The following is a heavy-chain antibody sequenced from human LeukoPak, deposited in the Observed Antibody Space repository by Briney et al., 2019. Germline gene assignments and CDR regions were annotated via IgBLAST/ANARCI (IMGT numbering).Heavy chain of an antibody. V-gene: IGHV4-30-2*01. CDR1: GGSISSSTYY. CDR2: IYHSGST. D-gene: IGHD3-22*01. Sequence: SETLSLTCTVSGGSISSSTYYWGWVRQPPGKGLEWIGYIYHSGSTYYNPSLKSRVTISVDRSKNQFSLKLSSVTAVDTAVYYCARGRNYYDSSGYYYDYWGQGTLVTVSS. CDR3: ARGRNYYDSSGYYYDY. J-gene: IGHJ4*02.